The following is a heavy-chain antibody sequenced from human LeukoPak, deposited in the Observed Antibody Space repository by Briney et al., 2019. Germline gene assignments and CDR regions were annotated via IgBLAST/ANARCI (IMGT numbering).Heavy chain of an antibody. V-gene: IGHV3-23*01. CDR1: GFTFSSYA. J-gene: IGHJ4*02. D-gene: IGHD6-13*01. CDR3: AKGDSSLNYYFDY. CDR2: ISGSGGST. Sequence: GGSLRLSCAASGFTFSSYAMSWVRQAPGKGLEWVSAISGSGGSTYYADSVKGRFTISRDNSKNTLYLQMNSLRAEDAAVYYCAKGDSSLNYYFDYWGQGTLVTVSS.